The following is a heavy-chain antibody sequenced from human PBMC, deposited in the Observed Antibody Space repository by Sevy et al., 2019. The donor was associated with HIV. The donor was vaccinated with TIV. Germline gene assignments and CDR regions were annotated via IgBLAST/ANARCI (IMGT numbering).Heavy chain of an antibody. CDR1: GFTFSNYW. V-gene: IGHV3-74*01. D-gene: IGHD6-13*01. CDR3: VAANSWEDY. J-gene: IGHJ4*02. CDR2: VNSDGTST. Sequence: GGSLRLSCAASGFTFSNYWMHWVRQAPGKGLVWVSRVNSDGTSTTYADSVKGRFTISRDNAKNKLCLQMSSLSAEDTAVYYCVAANSWEDYWGQGTLVTVSS.